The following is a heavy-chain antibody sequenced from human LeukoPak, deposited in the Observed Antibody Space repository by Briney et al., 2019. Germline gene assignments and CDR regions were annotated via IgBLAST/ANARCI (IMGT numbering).Heavy chain of an antibody. V-gene: IGHV3-21*01. Sequence: GGSRTLSWAADTASSSTISTNWDRHAQRNVLEWVSSIRSSSTYSLYGDSVKGRITICRDNAKNSLYLQMNSLRAEDSAVYYCARDRSEYSSSSYYYYYMDVWGKGTMVTVSS. J-gene: IGHJ6*03. CDR2: IRSSSTYS. CDR1: TASSSTIS. CDR3: ARDRSEYSSSSYYYYYMDV. D-gene: IGHD6-6*01.